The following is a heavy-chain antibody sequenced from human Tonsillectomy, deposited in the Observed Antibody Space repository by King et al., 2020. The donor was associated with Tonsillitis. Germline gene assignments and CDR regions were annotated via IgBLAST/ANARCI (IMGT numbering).Heavy chain of an antibody. CDR3: ARQSPYCSSSNCYEFDS. J-gene: IGHJ4*02. CDR2: INHRGST. V-gene: IGHV4-34*01. CDR1: GGSFSGYF. D-gene: IGHD2-15*01. Sequence: VQLQQWGAGLLKPSETLSLTCGVFGGSFSGYFWTWIRQPPGKGLEWIGQINHRGSTNYNPSLKSRVTISVDTSKNQFSLRLSSVTAADTAVFYCARQSPYCSSSNCYEFDSWGQGTLVTVSS.